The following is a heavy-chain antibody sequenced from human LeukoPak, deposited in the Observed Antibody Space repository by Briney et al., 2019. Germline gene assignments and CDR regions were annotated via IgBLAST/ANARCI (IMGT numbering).Heavy chain of an antibody. Sequence: SETLSLTCTVSGGSISSSSYYWGWIRQPPGKGLEWIGSIYYSGSTYHNPSLKSRVTISVDTSKNQFSLKLSSVTAADTAVYYCARLVTMIVVVWGQGTLVTVSS. CDR3: ARLVTMIVVV. CDR2: IYYSGST. J-gene: IGHJ4*02. D-gene: IGHD3-22*01. V-gene: IGHV4-39*01. CDR1: GGSISSSSYY.